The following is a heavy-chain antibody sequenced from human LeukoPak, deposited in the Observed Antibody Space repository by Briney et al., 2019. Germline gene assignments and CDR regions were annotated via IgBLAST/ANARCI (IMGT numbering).Heavy chain of an antibody. D-gene: IGHD6-13*01. V-gene: IGHV3-23*01. CDR1: GFTFTTYA. CDR3: AKDASSSWRWAAFDI. Sequence: GGSLRLSCAASGFTFTTYALSWVRQAPGKGLEWVSSITGSGSSTYYADSVKGRFTISRDSSKNTLYLQMNSLRAEDAAVYYCAKDASSSWRWAAFDIWGQGTMVTVSS. CDR2: ITGSGSST. J-gene: IGHJ3*02.